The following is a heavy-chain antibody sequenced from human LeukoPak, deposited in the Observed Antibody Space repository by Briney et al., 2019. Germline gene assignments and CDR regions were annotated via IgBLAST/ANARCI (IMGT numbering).Heavy chain of an antibody. D-gene: IGHD3-22*01. V-gene: IGHV3-7*01. J-gene: IGHJ4*02. CDR3: ARGQLADSY. Sequence: AGGSLRLSCAASGFTFTTYWMSWIRQTPGKGLEWVAKIKPEGSEKSYVDSVKGRFTISRDNAKNSVFLQMDSLRVEDTALYYCARGQLADSYWGQGALVTVSS. CDR1: GFTFTTYW. CDR2: IKPEGSEK.